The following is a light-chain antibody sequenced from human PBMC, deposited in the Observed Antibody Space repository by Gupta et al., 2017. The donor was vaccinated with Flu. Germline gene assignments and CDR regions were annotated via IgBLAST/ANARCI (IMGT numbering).Light chain of an antibody. Sequence: DIQMTQSPSSLSASVGDRVTITCRASQGIGNSLSWYQHKPGKPPKSLIYSTSNLQSGVSSRFSGSGSGTDFSLAINSLLPEDSATYFCRQHNAFPRTFGQGTKVEI. J-gene: IGKJ1*01. CDR2: STS. CDR1: QGIGNS. CDR3: RQHNAFPRT. V-gene: IGKV1-17*01.